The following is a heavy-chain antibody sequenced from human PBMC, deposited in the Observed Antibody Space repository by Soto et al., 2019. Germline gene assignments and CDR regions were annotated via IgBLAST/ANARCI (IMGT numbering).Heavy chain of an antibody. V-gene: IGHV3-30*03. Sequence: QVQLVESGGGVVQPGRSLRLSCAASGFSFSYYAMHWVRQAPGKGLEWVAVIAYDESKKYYADSVKGRFTISRDNSKNTLYLQMNSLRDEDTAVYYCASPYCSGGSCYLTEYFQHWGQGTLVTVSS. CDR3: ASPYCSGGSCYLTEYFQH. J-gene: IGHJ1*01. CDR2: IAYDESKK. D-gene: IGHD2-15*01. CDR1: GFSFSYYA.